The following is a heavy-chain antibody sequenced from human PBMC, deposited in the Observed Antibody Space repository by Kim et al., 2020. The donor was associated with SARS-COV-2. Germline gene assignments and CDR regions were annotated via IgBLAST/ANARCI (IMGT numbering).Heavy chain of an antibody. V-gene: IGHV3-9*03. CDR1: GFTFYDYG. Sequence: GGSLRLSCAVSGFTFYDYGMHWVRQAPGKGPEWVSGIIWNTGSTGYADSVRGRFTVSRDNASNSLYLQMNSLRTEDMALYYCVKDITPGGAGVWGPGTTVTVSS. CDR3: VKDITPGGAGV. J-gene: IGHJ6*02. D-gene: IGHD3-10*01. CDR2: IIWNTGST.